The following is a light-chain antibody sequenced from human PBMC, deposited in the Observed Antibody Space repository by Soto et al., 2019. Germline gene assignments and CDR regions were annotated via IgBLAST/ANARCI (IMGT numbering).Light chain of an antibody. Sequence: DIVMTQSRATLSVAPGERVTFSCRASQGVSRKLAWYQHKPGQAPRLLICGASTGATGIPARFSGSGSGTEFTLTISSLQSEDCAIYYWQQDHTWAITFGGGTKVDIK. CDR2: GAS. J-gene: IGKJ4*01. CDR3: QQDHTWAIT. V-gene: IGKV3-15*01. CDR1: QGVSRK.